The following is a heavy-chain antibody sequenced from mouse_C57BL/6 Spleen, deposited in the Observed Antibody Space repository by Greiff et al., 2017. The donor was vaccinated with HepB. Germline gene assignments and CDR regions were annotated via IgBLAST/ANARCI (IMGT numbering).Heavy chain of an antibody. CDR1: GYTFTSYW. CDR3: ARGLPLTYFDY. J-gene: IGHJ2*01. D-gene: IGHD2-2*01. CDR2: IHPNSGST. V-gene: IGHV1-64*01. Sequence: QVQLQQPGAELVKPGASVKLSCKASGYTFTSYWMHWVKQSPGQGLEWIGMIHPNSGSTNYNEKFKSKATLTVDKSSSTAYMQLSSLTSEDSAVYYCARGLPLTYFDYWGQGTTLTVSS.